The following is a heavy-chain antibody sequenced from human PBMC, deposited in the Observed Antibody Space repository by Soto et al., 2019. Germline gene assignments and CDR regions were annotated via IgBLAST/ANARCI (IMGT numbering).Heavy chain of an antibody. CDR3: AKDRDSSGWYDRYFQH. V-gene: IGHV3-30*18. J-gene: IGHJ1*01. Sequence: QVQLVESGGGVFQPGRSLRLSCAAAGFTFSSYGMHWVRQAPGKGLEWVAVISYDGSNKYYADSVKGRFTISRDTSKNTLYLQMNSLRAEDTAVYYCAKDRDSSGWYDRYFQHWGQGTLVTVSS. D-gene: IGHD6-19*01. CDR2: ISYDGSNK. CDR1: GFTFSSYG.